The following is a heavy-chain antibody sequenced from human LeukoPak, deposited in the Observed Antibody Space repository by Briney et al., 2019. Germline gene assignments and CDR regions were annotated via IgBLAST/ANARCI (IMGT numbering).Heavy chain of an antibody. D-gene: IGHD3-16*02. CDR1: GFTVSSNY. CDR3: ARLSSTDDYVWGSYRPGAFDI. CDR2: IYSGGST. J-gene: IGHJ3*02. V-gene: IGHV3-53*01. Sequence: PGGSLGLSCAASGFTVSSNYMSWVRQAPGKGLEWVSVIYSGGSTYYADSVKGRFTISRDNSKNTLYLQMNSLRAEDTAVYYCARLSSTDDYVWGSYRPGAFDIWGQGTMVTVSS.